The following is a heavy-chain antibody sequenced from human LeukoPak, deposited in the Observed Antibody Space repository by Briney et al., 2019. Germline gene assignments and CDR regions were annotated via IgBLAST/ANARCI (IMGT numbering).Heavy chain of an antibody. CDR1: GYTFTSYG. V-gene: IGHV1-18*01. J-gene: IGHJ3*02. CDR3: ARKKTILWDAFDI. Sequence: ASVKVSCKASGYTFTSYGISWVRQAPGQGLEWMGWISAYNGNTNYAQKLQGRVTMTTDTSTSTAYVELRSLRSDDTAVYYCARKKTILWDAFDIWGQGTMVTVSS. D-gene: IGHD3-10*01. CDR2: ISAYNGNT.